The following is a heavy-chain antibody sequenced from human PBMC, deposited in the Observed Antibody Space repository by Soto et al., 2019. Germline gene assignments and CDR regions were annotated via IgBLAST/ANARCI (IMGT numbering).Heavy chain of an antibody. J-gene: IGHJ4*02. D-gene: IGHD3-22*01. CDR2: VRTKNNNYAT. CDR1: GFTFSASA. Sequence: EVQLVESGGGLVQPGSSLRLSCAASGFTFSASAIHWVRQASGKGLEWVGRVRTKNNNYATTYAASVTGRFTISRDDSRNTAFLQMSRLKTEDTSIYYYTSYDNSGYFYLNYWGQGTLVNVSS. CDR3: TSYDNSGYFYLNY. V-gene: IGHV3-73*02.